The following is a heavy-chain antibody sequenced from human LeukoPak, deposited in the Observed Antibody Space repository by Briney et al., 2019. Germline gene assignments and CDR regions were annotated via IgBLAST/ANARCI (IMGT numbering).Heavy chain of an antibody. CDR1: GASISSSNNY. CDR3: ARLPYPYDSSGSPPLDY. CDR2: IYYSGST. Sequence: SETLSLTCTVSGASISSSNNYWGWLRHPPGKGLEWIGSIYYSGSTYYNPSPKSRITISVDTSKNQFPLKPTSVTAADTAVYYCARLPYPYDSSGSPPLDYWGQGTLVTVSS. D-gene: IGHD3-22*01. J-gene: IGHJ4*02. V-gene: IGHV4-39*01.